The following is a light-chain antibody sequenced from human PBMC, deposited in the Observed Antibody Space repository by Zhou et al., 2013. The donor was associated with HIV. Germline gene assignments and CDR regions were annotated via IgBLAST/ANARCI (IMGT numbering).Light chain of an antibody. Sequence: DIQMTQSPSSLCASVGDRVTITCRTSQSIGTHLNWYQHKLGKGPNLLIYGANNLASGVPSRFSGSGSGTEFALTIISLQPDDFATYYCQQYYSYSRPFGQGTKVEIK. V-gene: IGKV1-39*01. CDR1: QSIGTH. J-gene: IGKJ1*01. CDR3: QQYYSYSRP. CDR2: GAN.